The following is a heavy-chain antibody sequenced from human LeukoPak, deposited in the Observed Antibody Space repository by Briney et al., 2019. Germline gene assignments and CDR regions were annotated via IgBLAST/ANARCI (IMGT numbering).Heavy chain of an antibody. D-gene: IGHD5-24*01. V-gene: IGHV3-7*01. Sequence: GGSLRLSCEASGFSFSRYWMSWVRQAPVRGLEWVANIKPDGSEIYYVDSVKGRFTISRDNAKNAVYLHMNSLRPEDTAIYYCARDKVEGSTKFDSWGQGIRVTVSS. CDR3: ARDKVEGSTKFDS. CDR2: IKPDGSEI. CDR1: GFSFSRYW. J-gene: IGHJ5*01.